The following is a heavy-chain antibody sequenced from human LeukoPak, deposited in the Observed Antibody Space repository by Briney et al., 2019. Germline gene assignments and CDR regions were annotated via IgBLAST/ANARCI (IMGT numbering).Heavy chain of an antibody. J-gene: IGHJ4*02. D-gene: IGHD6-13*01. CDR1: GFIFSSYA. Sequence: GGSLRLSCAASGFIFSSYAMSWVRQAPGKGLEWVSGISGSGVNTVYADSVKGRFTISRDNSKNTLYLQMNSLRAGDTAVYYCARSRHSSSWPGDYWGQGTLVTVSS. CDR3: ARSRHSSSWPGDY. CDR2: ISGSGVNT. V-gene: IGHV3-23*01.